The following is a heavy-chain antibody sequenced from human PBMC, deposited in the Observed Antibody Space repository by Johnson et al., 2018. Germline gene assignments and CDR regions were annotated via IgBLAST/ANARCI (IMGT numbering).Heavy chain of an antibody. CDR2: IRSKAYGGTT. CDR1: GFTFGDYA. D-gene: IGHD3-16*02. Sequence: VQLVESGGGLVQPGRSLRLSCTASGFTFGDYAMSWFRQAPGKGLEWVGFIRSKAYGGTTEYAASVKGRFTISRDDSKSIAYLQMNSLKTEDTAGDYCTRDIIMIPFGGVIVPCDYGMDVGGKGTTVTVSS. V-gene: IGHV3-49*03. J-gene: IGHJ6*04. CDR3: TRDIIMIPFGGVIVPCDYGMDV.